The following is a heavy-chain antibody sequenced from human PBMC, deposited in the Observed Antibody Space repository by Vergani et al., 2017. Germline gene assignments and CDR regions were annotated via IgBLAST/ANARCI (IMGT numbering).Heavy chain of an antibody. CDR1: GFTFSTYA. D-gene: IGHD1-26*01. J-gene: IGHJ4*02. Sequence: EVQLLESGGSLKQPGGSVRLSCAASGFTFSTYAMHWVRQAPGKGLEWVSALTGGGGSTYYADSFKGRFIISRDNSRDTLYLQMNSLRPEDTATYYCVKDAGSCENFFDSWGQGTLVTVFS. V-gene: IGHV3-23*01. CDR3: VKDAGSCENFFDS. CDR2: LTGGGGST.